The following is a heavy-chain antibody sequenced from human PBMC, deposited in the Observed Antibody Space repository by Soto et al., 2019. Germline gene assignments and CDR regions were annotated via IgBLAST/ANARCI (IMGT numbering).Heavy chain of an antibody. J-gene: IGHJ6*02. D-gene: IGHD5-18*01. CDR3: AKDLITAIVDLPSYYYYGMDV. Sequence: LLVSCAPSGFPFSSDVRHSVRPAPGKRLELVAVISYDGRNKYYAASVKGRFTIPRDNSKNTLYLQMNSLRAEDTAVYYCAKDLITAIVDLPSYYYYGMDVWGQGTTVNVS. CDR2: ISYDGRNK. V-gene: IGHV3-30*18. CDR1: GFPFSSDV.